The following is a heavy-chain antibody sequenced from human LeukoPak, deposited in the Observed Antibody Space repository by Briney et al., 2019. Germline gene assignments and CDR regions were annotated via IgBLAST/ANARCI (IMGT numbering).Heavy chain of an antibody. CDR1: GGSFSGYY. J-gene: IGHJ6*03. V-gene: IGHV4-34*01. D-gene: IGHD3-10*01. Sequence: SETLSLTCAVYGGSFSGYYWSWIRQPPGKGLEWIGEINHSGSTNYNPSLKSRVTISVDTSKNQFSLKLSSVTAADTAVYYCARDKGTMVRGVIRYYYYYMDVWGKGTTVTISS. CDR3: ARDKGTMVRGVIRYYYYYMDV. CDR2: INHSGST.